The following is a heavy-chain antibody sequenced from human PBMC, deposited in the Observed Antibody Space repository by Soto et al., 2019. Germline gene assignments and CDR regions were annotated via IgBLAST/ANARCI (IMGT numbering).Heavy chain of an antibody. J-gene: IGHJ4*02. CDR2: INPNSGGT. CDR3: ARVRSGGYSGYVI. CDR1: GYTLTGYY. V-gene: IGHV1-2*02. Sequence: ASVKVSCKASGYTLTGYYIHWVRQAPGQGLEWMGWINPNSGGTNYAQKFQGRVSMTRDTSIRTAYMELSRLRSDDTAVYFCARVRSGGYSGYVIWGPGTLVTVSS. D-gene: IGHD5-12*01.